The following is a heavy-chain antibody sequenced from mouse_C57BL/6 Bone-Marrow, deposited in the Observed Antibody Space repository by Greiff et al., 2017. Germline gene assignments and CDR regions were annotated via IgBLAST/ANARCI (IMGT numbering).Heavy chain of an antibody. Sequence: EVMLVESGGGLVKPGGSLKLSCAASGFTFSDYGMHWVRQAPEKGLEWVAYISSGSSTIYYADTVKGRFTISRDNAKNTLFLQMTSLRSEDTAMYYCARKLRSFFDYWGQGTTLTVSS. V-gene: IGHV5-17*01. J-gene: IGHJ2*01. D-gene: IGHD1-1*01. CDR3: ARKLRSFFDY. CDR2: ISSGSSTI. CDR1: GFTFSDYG.